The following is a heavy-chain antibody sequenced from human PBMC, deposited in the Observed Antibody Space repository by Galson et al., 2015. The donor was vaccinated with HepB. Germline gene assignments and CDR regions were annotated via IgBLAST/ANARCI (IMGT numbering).Heavy chain of an antibody. V-gene: IGHV1-18*04. CDR3: AIRWIGYCSGGSCYDGNDAFDI. D-gene: IGHD2-15*01. Sequence: QSGAEVKKPGESLKISCTGSGYSFTSYGISWVRQAPGQGLEWMGWISAYNGNTNYAQKLQGRVTMTTDTSTSTAYMELRSLRSDDTAVYYCAIRWIGYCSGGSCYDGNDAFDIWGQGTMVTVSS. CDR1: GYSFTSYG. CDR2: ISAYNGNT. J-gene: IGHJ3*02.